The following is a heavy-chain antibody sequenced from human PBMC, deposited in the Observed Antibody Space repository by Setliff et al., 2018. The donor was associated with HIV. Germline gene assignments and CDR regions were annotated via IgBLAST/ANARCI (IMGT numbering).Heavy chain of an antibody. V-gene: IGHV4-4*09. CDR2: IYTSGST. CDR1: GGSISNFY. CDR3: ARGNNDLESFDY. D-gene: IGHD3-3*01. J-gene: IGHJ4*02. Sequence: PSETLSLTCTVSGGSISNFYWSWIRQPPGKGLEWIGYIYTSGSTSYNPSLRSRVTISLDTSKNRFSLKLNSVTAADTAVYYCARGNNDLESFDYWGQGALVTVSS.